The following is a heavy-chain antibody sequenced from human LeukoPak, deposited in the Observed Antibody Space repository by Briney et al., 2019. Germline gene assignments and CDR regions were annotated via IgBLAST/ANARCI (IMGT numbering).Heavy chain of an antibody. CDR3: TRHSGTTNDAFYV. Sequence: EPGGSLRLSCAASGFTFSGSAMHWVRQASGKGLEWVGRIRTKANSYATAYAASVKGRFTISRDDSKNTAHLQMNSLKTEDTAVYYCTRHSGTTNDAFYVWGQGTMVTVSS. CDR1: GFTFSGSA. V-gene: IGHV3-73*01. D-gene: IGHD1-1*01. J-gene: IGHJ3*01. CDR2: IRTKANSYAT.